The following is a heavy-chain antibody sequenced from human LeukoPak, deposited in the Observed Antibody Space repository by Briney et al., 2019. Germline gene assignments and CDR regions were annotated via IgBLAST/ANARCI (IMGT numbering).Heavy chain of an antibody. Sequence: GESLKISCKGSGYNFASYWIGWVRQKPGKGLEWMGLIYLGDSDTRYSPSFPGQVTISADKSISTAYLQWRSLKASDTAVYYCARSVAGTEDYWGQGTLVTVSS. CDR2: IYLGDSDT. D-gene: IGHD6-19*01. J-gene: IGHJ4*02. CDR3: ARSVAGTEDY. V-gene: IGHV5-51*01. CDR1: GYNFASYW.